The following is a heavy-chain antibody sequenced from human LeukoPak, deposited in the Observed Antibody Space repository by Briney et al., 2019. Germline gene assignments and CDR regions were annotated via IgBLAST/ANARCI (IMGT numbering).Heavy chain of an antibody. CDR1: GYTFPSYF. Sequence: GASVKVSCKASGYTFPSYFMHWVRQAPGQGLEWMGIINPTGGSTTYAQKFQERVTTTRDMSTSTAYMELSSLRSEDTAVYYCAADVAMVDYWGQGTLVTVSS. CDR2: INPTGGST. J-gene: IGHJ4*02. V-gene: IGHV1-46*01. CDR3: AADVAMVDY. D-gene: IGHD2-2*01.